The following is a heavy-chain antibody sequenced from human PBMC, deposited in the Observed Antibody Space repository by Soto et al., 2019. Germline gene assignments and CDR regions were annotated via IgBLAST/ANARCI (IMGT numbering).Heavy chain of an antibody. V-gene: IGHV3-11*01. Sequence: GGSLRLSCVASGFTFADYPMSWIRQAPGKGLEWVSYLSSEGTTIYYTDSVKGRFTVSRDNAKSSLYLQMNSLRVEDTAVYYYYGMDVWGQGTTVTVSS. CDR3: YGMDV. CDR1: GFTFADYP. J-gene: IGHJ6*02. CDR2: LSSEGTTI.